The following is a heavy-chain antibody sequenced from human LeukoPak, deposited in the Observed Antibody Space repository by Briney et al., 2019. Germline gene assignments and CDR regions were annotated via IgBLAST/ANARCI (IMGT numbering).Heavy chain of an antibody. V-gene: IGHV1-18*01. CDR2: ISASDGTT. J-gene: IGHJ4*02. D-gene: IGHD4-17*01. CDR3: ARCGAAVTTHFSH. Sequence: ASVQVSCKASGYSFSIYGITWARQAPGQGLEYLGWISASDGTTNYAQKVQDRVTMTADTSTSTAYLELRSLRSEDTAVYYCARCGAAVTTHFSHWGQGTLVTVSS. CDR1: GYSFSIYG.